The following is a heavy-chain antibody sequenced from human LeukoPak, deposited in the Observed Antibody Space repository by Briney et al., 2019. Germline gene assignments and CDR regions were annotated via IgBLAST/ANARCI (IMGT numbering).Heavy chain of an antibody. CDR1: GFTFSSYD. V-gene: IGHV3-13*01. J-gene: IGHJ3*02. Sequence: GGSLILSCAASGFTFSSYDMHWVRQATGKGLEWVSGIGTGGDTHYPGSVKGRFTISRENAKNSLDLQMNSLRAGDTAVYYCARAARYYGSSGAHAFDIWGQGTMVTVS. CDR2: IGTGGDT. D-gene: IGHD3-22*01. CDR3: ARAARYYGSSGAHAFDI.